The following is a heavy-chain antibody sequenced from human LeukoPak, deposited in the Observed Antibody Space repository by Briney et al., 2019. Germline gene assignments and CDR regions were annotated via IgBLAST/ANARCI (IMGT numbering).Heavy chain of an antibody. J-gene: IGHJ3*01. CDR2: ISSSSSTI. CDR1: GFTFSSYS. D-gene: IGHD6-13*01. CDR3: ARSIAAAGTIPLGV. Sequence: PGGSLRLSCAASGFTFSSYSMNWVRQAPGKGLEWVSYISSSSSTIYYADSVKGRFTISRDNSKNTLYLQMNSLRAEDTAVYYCARSIAAAGTIPLGVWGQGTMVTVSS. V-gene: IGHV3-48*01.